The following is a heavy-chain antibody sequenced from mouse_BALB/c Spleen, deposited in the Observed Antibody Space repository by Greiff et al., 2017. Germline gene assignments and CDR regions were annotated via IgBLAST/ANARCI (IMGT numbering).Heavy chain of an antibody. CDR1: GFNIKDYY. CDR2: IDPENGDT. CDR3: ARRDFGFAY. J-gene: IGHJ3*01. V-gene: IGHV14-4*02. Sequence: EVQLQQSGAELVRSGASVKLSCTASGFNIKDYYMHWVKLRPEQGLEWIGWIDPENGDTEYAPKFQGKATMTADTSSNTAYLQLSSLTSEDTAVYYCARRDFGFAYWGQGTLVTVSA.